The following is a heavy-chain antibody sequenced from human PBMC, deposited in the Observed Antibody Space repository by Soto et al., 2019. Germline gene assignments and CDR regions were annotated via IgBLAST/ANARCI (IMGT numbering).Heavy chain of an antibody. CDR1: GGTFSSYA. CDR3: ASGGGKTYYYDSSGYVDAFDI. V-gene: IGHV1-69*13. CDR2: IIPIFGTA. Sequence: SVKVSCKASGGTFSSYAISWVRQAPGQGLEWMGGIIPIFGTANYAQKFQGRVTITADESTSTAYMELSSLRSEDTAVYYCASGGGKTYYYDSSGYVDAFDIWGQGTMVSVSS. D-gene: IGHD3-22*01. J-gene: IGHJ3*02.